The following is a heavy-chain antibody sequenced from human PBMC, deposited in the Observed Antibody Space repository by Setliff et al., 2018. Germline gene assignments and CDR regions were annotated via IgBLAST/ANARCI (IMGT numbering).Heavy chain of an antibody. V-gene: IGHV4-34*12. CDR2: IIHSGST. J-gene: IGHJ4*02. Sequence: NPSETLSLTCAVYGGSFSGYYWSWIRQPPGKRLEWIGEIIHSGSTNYNPSLKSRVTISMDTSKNQFSLKVSSVTAADTAVYSCARSFSRREKFLLDYWGQGALVTVSS. CDR1: GGSFSGYY. CDR3: ARSFSRREKFLLDY.